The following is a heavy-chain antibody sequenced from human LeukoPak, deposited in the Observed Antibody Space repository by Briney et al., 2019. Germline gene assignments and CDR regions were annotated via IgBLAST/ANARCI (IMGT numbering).Heavy chain of an antibody. J-gene: IGHJ4*02. CDR2: IYYSGST. V-gene: IGHV4-31*03. CDR3: ARDLGHSNTYYYDSI. D-gene: IGHD3-22*01. CDR1: GGSISSGGYY. Sequence: SETLSLTCTVSGGSISSGGYYWSWIRQHPGKGLEWIGYIYYSGSTYYNPSLESRVTISVDTSKNQFSLKLSSVTAADTAVYYCARDLGHSNTYYYDSIWGQGTLVTVSS.